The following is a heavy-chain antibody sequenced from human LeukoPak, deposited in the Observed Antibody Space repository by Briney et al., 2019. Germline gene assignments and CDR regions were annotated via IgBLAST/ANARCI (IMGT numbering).Heavy chain of an antibody. D-gene: IGHD4-17*01. Sequence: QPGGSLRPSCAASGFTFSSYAMSWVRQAPGKGLEWLSGISGSAGSTFYADSVKGRFTISRDNSKNTLYLQMYSLRAEDTAVYYCAKSMTTVTTEFDYWGQGTLVTVSS. CDR1: GFTFSSYA. CDR2: ISGSAGST. V-gene: IGHV3-23*01. J-gene: IGHJ4*02. CDR3: AKSMTTVTTEFDY.